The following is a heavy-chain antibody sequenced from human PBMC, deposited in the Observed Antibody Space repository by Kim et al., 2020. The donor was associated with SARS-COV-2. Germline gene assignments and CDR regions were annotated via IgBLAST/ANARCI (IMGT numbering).Heavy chain of an antibody. D-gene: IGHD3-10*01. J-gene: IGHJ4*02. Sequence: TNNHPSLQWRVTISLDTAKNQFSLKLSSATVADTAVYYCARQRSSFDIDYWGQGALVTVSS. CDR2: T. CDR3: ARQRSSFDIDY. V-gene: IGHV4-59*08.